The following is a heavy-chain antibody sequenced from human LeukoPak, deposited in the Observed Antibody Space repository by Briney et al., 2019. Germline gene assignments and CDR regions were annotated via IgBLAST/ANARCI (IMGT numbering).Heavy chain of an antibody. CDR1: GFTFSNYW. J-gene: IGHJ4*02. V-gene: IGHV3-74*01. CDR2: INSDGSST. D-gene: IGHD3-9*01. CDR3: TRELDWLPTLDY. Sequence: GGSLRLSCAASGFTFSNYWMHWVRQAPGKGLVWVSRINSDGSSTRYADSVKGRFTISRDNAKNTLYLQMNSLRAEDTAVYYCTRELDWLPTLDYWGQGTPVTVSS.